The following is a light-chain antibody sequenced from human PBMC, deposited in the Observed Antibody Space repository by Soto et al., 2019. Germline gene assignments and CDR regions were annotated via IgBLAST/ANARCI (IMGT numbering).Light chain of an antibody. CDR3: QQSYSTPRT. CDR1: QSISSY. CDR2: AAS. Sequence: DIQMTQSPSSPSASVGDRVTITCRASQSISSYLNWYQQKPGKAPKLLIYAASSLQSGVPSRLSGSGSGADFTLTISSLQPEDFATYYCQQSYSTPRTFGQGTKV. V-gene: IGKV1-39*01. J-gene: IGKJ1*01.